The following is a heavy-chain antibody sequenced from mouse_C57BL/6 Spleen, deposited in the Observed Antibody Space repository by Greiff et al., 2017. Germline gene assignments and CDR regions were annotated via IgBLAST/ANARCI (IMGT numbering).Heavy chain of an antibody. V-gene: IGHV1-59*01. CDR3: ARYPTGTYAMDY. CDR2: IDPSDSYT. CDR1: GYTFTSYW. J-gene: IGHJ4*01. D-gene: IGHD4-1*01. Sequence: VQLQQPGAELVRPGTSVKLSCKASGYTFTSYWMHWVKQRPGQGLEWIGVIDPSDSYTNYNPKFKGKATLTVDTSSSTAYMQLSSLTSEDSAVYYCARYPTGTYAMDYWGQGTSVTVSS.